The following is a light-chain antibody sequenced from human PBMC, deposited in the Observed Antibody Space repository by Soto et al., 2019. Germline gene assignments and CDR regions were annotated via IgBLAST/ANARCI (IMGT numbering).Light chain of an antibody. Sequence: QSALTQPASVSGSPGQSITISCTGTSSDVGGYDYVSWYQLHPGKAPKLMVFEVSNRPSGVSYRFSGSKSGNTASLTISGLQAEDEADYFCSSYSISTADHFGPGTKLTVL. CDR2: EVS. CDR3: SSYSISTADH. V-gene: IGLV2-14*01. CDR1: SSDVGGYDY. J-gene: IGLJ1*01.